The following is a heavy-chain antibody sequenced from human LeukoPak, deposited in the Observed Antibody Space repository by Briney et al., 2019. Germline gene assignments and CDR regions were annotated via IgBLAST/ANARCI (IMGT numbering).Heavy chain of an antibody. CDR3: ARDFSGSYYRGVLSY. CDR1: GYTFTSYG. D-gene: IGHD3-10*01. Sequence: ASVKVSCKASGYTFTSYGISWVRQAPGQGLEWMGWISAYNGNTNYAQKLQCRVTMTTDTSTSTAYMELRSLRSDDTAVYYCARDFSGSYYRGVLSYWGQGTLVTVSS. CDR2: ISAYNGNT. J-gene: IGHJ4*02. V-gene: IGHV1-18*01.